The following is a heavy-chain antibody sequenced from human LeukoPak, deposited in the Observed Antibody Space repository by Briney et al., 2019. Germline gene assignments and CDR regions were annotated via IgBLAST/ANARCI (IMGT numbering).Heavy chain of an antibody. Sequence: ASVKVSCKASGYTFTSYAMHWVRQAPGQRLDWMGWINGGSGNTKYSPEFQGRVTITRDTSASTAYMELSSLRSEDTAVYYCANPRYDSSGYYYVDWGQGTLVTVSS. CDR2: INGGSGNT. J-gene: IGHJ4*02. CDR3: ANPRYDSSGYYYVD. V-gene: IGHV1-3*01. D-gene: IGHD3-22*01. CDR1: GYTFTSYA.